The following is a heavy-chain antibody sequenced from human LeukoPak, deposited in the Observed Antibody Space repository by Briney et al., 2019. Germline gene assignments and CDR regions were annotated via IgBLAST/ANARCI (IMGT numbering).Heavy chain of an antibody. V-gene: IGHV1-2*02. J-gene: IGHJ6*03. Sequence: GASVKVSCKASGYTFTGYYMHWVRQAPGQGLERMGWINPNSGGTNYAQKFQGRVTMTRDTSISTAYMELSRLRSDDTAVYYCARDARELRYCMDVWGKGTTVTVSS. CDR2: INPNSGGT. CDR1: GYTFTGYY. CDR3: ARDARELRYCMDV. D-gene: IGHD3-9*01.